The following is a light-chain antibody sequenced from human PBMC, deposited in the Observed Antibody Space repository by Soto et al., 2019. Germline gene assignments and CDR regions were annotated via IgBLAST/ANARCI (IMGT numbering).Light chain of an antibody. CDR3: GTWDDSLSAYV. CDR1: SSHIVKNY. Sequence: QSVLTQPPSVSAAPRQKVTISCSGGSSHIVKNYVSWYQQLPGTAPKLLIYEDDKRPSGTPDRFSGSKSGTSATLDITGLQTWDEADYYCGTWDDSLSAYVFGTGTKLTVL. CDR2: EDD. J-gene: IGLJ1*01. V-gene: IGLV1-51*01.